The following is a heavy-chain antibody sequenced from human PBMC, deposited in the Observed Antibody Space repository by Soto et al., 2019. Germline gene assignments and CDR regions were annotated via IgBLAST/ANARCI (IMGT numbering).Heavy chain of an antibody. CDR3: ARGRWERTYLTAEYFQH. J-gene: IGHJ1*01. CDR1: GYTFTSYY. D-gene: IGHD1-26*01. V-gene: IGHV1-46*01. CDR2: INPSGGST. Sequence: AAVKVSCKASGYTFTSYYMHWVRQAPGQGLEWMGIINPSGGSTSYAQKFQGRVTMTRDTSTSTVYMELSSLRSEDTAVYYCARGRWERTYLTAEYFQHWGQGTLVTVSS.